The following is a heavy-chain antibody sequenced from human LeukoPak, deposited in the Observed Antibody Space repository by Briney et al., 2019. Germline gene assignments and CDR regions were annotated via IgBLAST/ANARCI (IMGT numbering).Heavy chain of an antibody. CDR2: IYYSGST. D-gene: IGHD3-22*01. CDR3: ARAATYYYDSSGYFYFDY. J-gene: IGHJ4*02. Sequence: SETLSLTCTVSGGSISSSSYYWGWIRQPPGKGLEWIGSIYYSGSTYYNPSLKSRVTISVDTSKNQFSLKLSSVTAADTAVYYCARAATYYYDSSGYFYFDYWGQGTLVTVSS. CDR1: GGSISSSSYY. V-gene: IGHV4-39*07.